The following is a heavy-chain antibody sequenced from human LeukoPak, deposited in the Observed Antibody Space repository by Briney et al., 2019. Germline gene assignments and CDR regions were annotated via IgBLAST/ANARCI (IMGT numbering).Heavy chain of an antibody. CDR1: GYTFTSYG. D-gene: IGHD2-2*01. CDR2: INPNSGGT. J-gene: IGHJ4*02. Sequence: ASVKVSCKASGYTFTSYGISWVRQAPGQGLEWMGWINPNSGGTNYAQKFQGRVTMTRDTSISTAYMELSRLRSDDTAVYYCARGDIVVVPAVDFDYWGQGTLVTVSS. V-gene: IGHV1-2*02. CDR3: ARGDIVVVPAVDFDY.